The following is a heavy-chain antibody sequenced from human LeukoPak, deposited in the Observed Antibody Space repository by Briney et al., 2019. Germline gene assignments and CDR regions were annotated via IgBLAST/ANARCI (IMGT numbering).Heavy chain of an antibody. V-gene: IGHV4-59*01. J-gene: IGHJ5*02. Sequence: SETLSLTCTVSGGSISSYYWSWLRQPPGKGLEWLGYIYYSGSTNYNPSLKSRVTISVDTSKNQFSLKLSSVTAADTAVYYCTRVRYYYDSSGSQYNWFDPWGQGTLVTVSS. CDR1: GGSISSYY. D-gene: IGHD3-22*01. CDR3: TRVRYYYDSSGSQYNWFDP. CDR2: IYYSGST.